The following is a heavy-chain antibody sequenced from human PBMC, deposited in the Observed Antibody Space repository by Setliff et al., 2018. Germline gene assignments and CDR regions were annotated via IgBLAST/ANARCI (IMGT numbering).Heavy chain of an antibody. CDR2: INPSGGST. V-gene: IGHV1-46*01. Sequence: ASVKVSCKASGYTFTSYYMHWVRQAPGQGLEWMGIINPSGGSTSYAQNFQGRVTMTTDTSTSTAYMELRSLRYDDTAVYYCARAPRLEWILPTFDCWGQGTPVTVSS. D-gene: IGHD3-3*01. J-gene: IGHJ4*02. CDR1: GYTFTSYY. CDR3: ARAPRLEWILPTFDC.